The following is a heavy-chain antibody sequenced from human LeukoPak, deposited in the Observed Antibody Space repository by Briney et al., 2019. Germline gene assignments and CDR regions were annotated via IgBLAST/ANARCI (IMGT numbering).Heavy chain of an antibody. CDR3: ARGGSPPEALGDAFDI. Sequence: GGSLRLSCAASGFTFSSYWMHWVRQGPGKGLVRVSRINSDGSDTRYADSVKGRFTISRDNAKNTLSLQMNSLRVEDTAVYFCARGGSPPEALGDAFDIWGQGTMVTVSS. CDR1: GFTFSSYW. D-gene: IGHD1-26*01. V-gene: IGHV3-74*01. J-gene: IGHJ3*02. CDR2: INSDGSDT.